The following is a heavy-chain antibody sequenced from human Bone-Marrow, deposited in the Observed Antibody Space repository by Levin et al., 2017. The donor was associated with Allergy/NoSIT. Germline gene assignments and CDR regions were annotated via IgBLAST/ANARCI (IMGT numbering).Heavy chain of an antibody. CDR2: IWFDGSNE. J-gene: IGHJ6*03. D-gene: IGHD2-8*02. V-gene: IGHV3-33*01. CDR3: ARDGIWCGRGACYKEHSSRQVQRGYYYYMDV. CDR1: GFTFSSHG. Sequence: AGGSLRLSCAASGFTFSSHGMHWVRQAPGKGLEWVTLIWFDGSNEYYADSVKGRFTISRDDSKNTIYLQMDSLRAEDTGVYYCARDGIWCGRGACYKEHSSRQVQRGYYYYMDVWGEGTTVTVSS.